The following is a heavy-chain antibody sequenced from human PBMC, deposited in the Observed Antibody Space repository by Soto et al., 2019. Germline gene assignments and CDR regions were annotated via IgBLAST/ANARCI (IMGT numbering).Heavy chain of an antibody. CDR2: ISYDGSNK. V-gene: IGHV3-30*03. CDR1: GFTFSSYG. J-gene: IGHJ4*02. CDR3: ARAPGSSGYSDYFDY. D-gene: IGHD3-22*01. Sequence: GGSRRLSCAASGFTFSSYGMHWVRQAPGKGLEWVAVISYDGSNKYYADSVKGRFTISRDNSKNTLYLQMSSLRAEDTAVYYCARAPGSSGYSDYFDYWGQGT.